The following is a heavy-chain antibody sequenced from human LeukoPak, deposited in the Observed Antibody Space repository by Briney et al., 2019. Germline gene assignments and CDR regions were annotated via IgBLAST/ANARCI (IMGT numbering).Heavy chain of an antibody. Sequence: GGSLRLSCAASGFTFSSYGMHWVRQAPGKGLEWVAFIRYDGSNKYYADSVKGRFTISRDNSKNTLYLQMNSLRAEDTAVYYCFSYVSLGTDYWGQGTLVTVSS. CDR1: GFTFSSYG. V-gene: IGHV3-30*02. J-gene: IGHJ4*02. D-gene: IGHD7-27*01. CDR3: FSYVSLGTDY. CDR2: IRYDGSNK.